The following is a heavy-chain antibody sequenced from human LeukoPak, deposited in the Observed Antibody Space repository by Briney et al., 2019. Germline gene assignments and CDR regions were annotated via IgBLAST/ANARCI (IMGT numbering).Heavy chain of an antibody. V-gene: IGHV4-59*01. CDR3: ARGGERAVAGGRRGNEY. CDR2: IYYSGST. CDR1: GGSISSYY. D-gene: IGHD6-19*01. Sequence: PETLSLTCTVSGGSISSYYWSWIRQPPGKGLEWIGYIYYSGSTKYNPSLKSRVTISLDTSKNQFSLKLSSVTAADTAVYYCARGGERAVAGGRRGNEYWGQGTLVTVSS. J-gene: IGHJ4*02.